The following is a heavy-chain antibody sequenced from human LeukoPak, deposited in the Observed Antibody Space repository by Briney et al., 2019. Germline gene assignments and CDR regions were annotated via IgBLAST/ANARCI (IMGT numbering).Heavy chain of an antibody. Sequence: SETLSLTCTVSGGSISSYYWSWIRQPPGKGLEWIGYIYYSGSTNYNPSLESRVTISVDTSKNQFSLKLSSVTAADTAVYYCARGSVVWEGGAFDIWGQGTMVTVSS. CDR1: GGSISSYY. D-gene: IGHD2-8*02. CDR2: IYYSGST. V-gene: IGHV4-59*01. CDR3: ARGSVVWEGGAFDI. J-gene: IGHJ3*02.